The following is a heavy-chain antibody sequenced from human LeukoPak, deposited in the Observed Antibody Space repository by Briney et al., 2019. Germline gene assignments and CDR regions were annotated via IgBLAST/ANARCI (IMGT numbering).Heavy chain of an antibody. D-gene: IGHD3-9*01. CDR2: ISGSGGST. V-gene: IGHV3-23*01. CDR1: GFTFSSYG. Sequence: GGSLRLSCAASGFTFSSYGMSWVRQAPGKGLEWVSAISGSGGSTYYADSVKGRFTISRDNSKNTLYLQMNSLRAEDTAVYYCAKGRTFVYDILTLDYWGQGTLVTVSS. J-gene: IGHJ4*02. CDR3: AKGRTFVYDILTLDY.